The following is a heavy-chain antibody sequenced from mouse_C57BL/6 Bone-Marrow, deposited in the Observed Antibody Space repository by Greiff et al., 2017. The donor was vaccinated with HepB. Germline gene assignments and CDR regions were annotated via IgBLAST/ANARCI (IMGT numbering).Heavy chain of an antibody. CDR1: GYSITSGYY. J-gene: IGHJ1*03. V-gene: IGHV3-6*01. CDR2: ISYDGSN. Sequence: EVKLEESGPGLVKPSQSLSLTCSVTGYSITSGYYWNWIRQFPGNKLEWMGYISYDGSNNYNPSLKKRIPITRDTSKNQFFLKLNSVTTEDTATYYCARGPSWYFDVWGTGTTVTVSS. CDR3: ARGPSWYFDV.